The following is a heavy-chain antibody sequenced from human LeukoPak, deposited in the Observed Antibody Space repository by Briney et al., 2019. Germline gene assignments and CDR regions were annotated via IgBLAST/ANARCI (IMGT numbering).Heavy chain of an antibody. D-gene: IGHD4-17*01. J-gene: IGHJ4*02. V-gene: IGHV3-30-3*01. CDR3: AREDYGDYDSGYFDY. CDR2: ISYDGSNK. CDR1: GFTFSSYA. Sequence: GGSLRLSCAASGFTFSSYAMHWVRQAPGKGLEWVAVISYDGSNKYYADSAKGRFTISRDNSKNTLYLQMNSLRAEDTAVYYCAREDYGDYDSGYFDYWGQGTLVTVSS.